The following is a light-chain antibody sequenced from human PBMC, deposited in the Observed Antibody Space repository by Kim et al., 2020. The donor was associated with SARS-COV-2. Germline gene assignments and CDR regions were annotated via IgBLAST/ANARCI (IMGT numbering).Light chain of an antibody. CDR1: TGAVTSGHY. Sequence: PGGTVTFTCGSNTGAVTSGHYPYWFQQKPGQVPKTLIFDTSNTLSWTPARFSGSLLGGKAALTLSGAQPEDEAEYYCLLNHSGGRVFGGGTKLTVL. V-gene: IGLV7-46*01. J-gene: IGLJ3*02. CDR3: LLNHSGGRV. CDR2: DTS.